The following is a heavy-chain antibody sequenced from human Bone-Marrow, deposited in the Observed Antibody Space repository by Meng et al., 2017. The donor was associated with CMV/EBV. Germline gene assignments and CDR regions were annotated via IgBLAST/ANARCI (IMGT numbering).Heavy chain of an antibody. CDR1: GGSFSGYY. CDR3: ARDLGQYSSSSGYYYYGMDV. CDR2: INHSGST. J-gene: IGHJ6*02. Sequence: SETLSLTCAVYGGSFSGYYWSWIRQPPGKGLEWIGEINHSGSTNYNPSLKSRVTISVDTSKNQFSLKLSSVTAADTAVYYCARDLGQYSSSSGYYYYGMDVWGQGTTVTVSS. D-gene: IGHD6-6*01. V-gene: IGHV4-34*01.